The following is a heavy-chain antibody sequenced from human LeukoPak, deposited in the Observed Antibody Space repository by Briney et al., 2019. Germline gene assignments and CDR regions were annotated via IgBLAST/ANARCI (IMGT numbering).Heavy chain of an antibody. CDR1: GYSFTSYW. J-gene: IGHJ4*02. CDR2: IDPSDSYT. D-gene: IGHD5-18*01. V-gene: IGHV5-10-1*01. CDR3: ARTADTAMASDY. Sequence: PGESLKISCKGSGYSFTSYWISWVRQMPGKGLEWMGRIDPSDSYTNYSPSFQGHVTISADKSISTAYLQWSSLKASDTAMYYCARTADTAMASDYWGQGTLVTVSS.